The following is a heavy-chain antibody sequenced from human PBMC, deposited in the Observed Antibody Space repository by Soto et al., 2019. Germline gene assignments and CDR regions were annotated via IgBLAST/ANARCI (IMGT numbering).Heavy chain of an antibody. CDR2: ISYDGSNK. CDR3: ARGTGRVRYSYGYGDPYGMDV. D-gene: IGHD5-18*01. CDR1: GFTFSSYS. Sequence: HPGGSLRLACAASGFTFSSYSMNWVRQAPGKGLEWVAVISYDGSNKYYADSVKGRFTISRDNSKNTLYLQMNSLRAEDTAVYYCARGTGRVRYSYGYGDPYGMDVWGQGTTVTVSS. J-gene: IGHJ6*02. V-gene: IGHV3-30*03.